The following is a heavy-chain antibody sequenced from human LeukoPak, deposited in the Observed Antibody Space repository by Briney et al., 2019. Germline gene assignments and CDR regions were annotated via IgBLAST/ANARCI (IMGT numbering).Heavy chain of an antibody. CDR1: GFTFSTYW. J-gene: IGHJ4*02. D-gene: IGHD3-22*01. CDR3: TTDTNYYDSTGYYWRSDY. Sequence: GGSLRLSCAASGFTFSTYWMSWVRQAPGKGLEWVGCIKSKTDGGTTDYAAPVKGRFTISRDDSKTTLYLQMNSLKTEDTAVYYCTTDTNYYDSTGYYWRSDYWGQGTLVTVSS. CDR2: IKSKTDGGTT. V-gene: IGHV3-15*01.